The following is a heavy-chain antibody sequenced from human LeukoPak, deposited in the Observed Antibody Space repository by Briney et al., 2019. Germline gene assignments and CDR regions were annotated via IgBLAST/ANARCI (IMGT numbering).Heavy chain of an antibody. J-gene: IGHJ6*03. CDR1: GYSFTSYW. D-gene: IGHD6-6*01. CDR3: TRHFLSLGGRSSSLGLMDV. CDR2: IYPGDSDT. Sequence: GESLKISCKGSGYSFTSYWIGWVRQMPGKGLEWMGIIYPGDSDTRYSPSFQGQVTISADKSISTAYLQWSSLKASDTAMYYCTRHFLSLGGRSSSLGLMDVWGKATTLT. V-gene: IGHV5-51*01.